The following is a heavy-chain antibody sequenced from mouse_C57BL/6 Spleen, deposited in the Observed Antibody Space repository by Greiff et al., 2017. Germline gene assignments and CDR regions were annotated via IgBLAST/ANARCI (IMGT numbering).Heavy chain of an antibody. J-gene: IGHJ1*03. V-gene: IGHV10-1*01. CDR2: IRSKSNNYAT. Sequence: EVMLVESGGGLVQPKGSLKLSCAASGFSFNTYAMNWVRQAPEKGLEWVARIRSKSNNYATYYADSVKDRFTISRDDSESMLYLQMNNLKTEDTAMYYCVRPNYGNYGGYFDVWGTGTTVTVSS. D-gene: IGHD2-1*01. CDR1: GFSFNTYA. CDR3: VRPNYGNYGGYFDV.